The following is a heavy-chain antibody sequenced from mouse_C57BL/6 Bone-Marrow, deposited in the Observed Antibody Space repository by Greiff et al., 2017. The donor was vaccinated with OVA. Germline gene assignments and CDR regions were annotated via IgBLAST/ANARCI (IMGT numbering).Heavy chain of an antibody. V-gene: IGHV1-4*01. CDR2: INPSSGYT. Sequence: QVQLQQSGAELARPGASVKMSCKASGYTFTSYSMHWVKQRPGQGLEWIGYINPSSGYTKYNQKFKDKATLTADKSSSTAYMQLSSLTSEDSAVYYCAREDGDWFAYWGQGTLVTVSA. CDR1: GYTFTSYS. D-gene: IGHD2-13*01. J-gene: IGHJ3*01. CDR3: AREDGDWFAY.